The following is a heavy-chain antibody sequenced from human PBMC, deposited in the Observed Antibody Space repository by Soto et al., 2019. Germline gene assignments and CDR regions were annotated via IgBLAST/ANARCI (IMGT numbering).Heavy chain of an antibody. Sequence: QVEVVQSGGGVVQPGKSVRLSCKASGFIFSDYGVHWARQAPGKGLQWVAFISNNSSHEYYADSVKGRFTISRDNSQNTVYLHLKSLRPEDTAVYYCVPNLDYWGQGTRVNVSP. CDR3: VPNLDY. CDR1: GFIFSDYG. J-gene: IGHJ4*02. V-gene: IGHV3-30*03. CDR2: ISNNSSHE.